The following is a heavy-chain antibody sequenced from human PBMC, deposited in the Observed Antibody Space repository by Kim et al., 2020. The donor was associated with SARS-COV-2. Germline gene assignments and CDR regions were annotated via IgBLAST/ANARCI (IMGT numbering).Heavy chain of an antibody. D-gene: IGHD6-19*01. CDR2: SYHTGKT. Sequence: SETLSLTCSVSGGSINSGAYYWGWLRQPPGKGLEWLATSYHTGKTFYSASLKNRVSMSMDPSKNQLSLRLGSVTAADTATYFCARSISVAGLYYFDFWG. V-gene: IGHV4-39*01. J-gene: IGHJ4*01. CDR1: GGSINSGAYY. CDR3: ARSISVAGLYYFDF.